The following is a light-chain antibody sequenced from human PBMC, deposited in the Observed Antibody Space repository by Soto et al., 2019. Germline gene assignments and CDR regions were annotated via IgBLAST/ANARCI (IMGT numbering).Light chain of an antibody. Sequence: QSVVTQLPSASGTPGQRVTISCSGGTSNIGGNSVYWYQQLPGTAPKLLIYRNNQRPSGVPDRFSGSKSGTSASLAISGLRSEDEADYYCAVWDDRLSVVIFGGGTKLTVL. CDR2: RNN. CDR1: TSNIGGNS. J-gene: IGLJ2*01. CDR3: AVWDDRLSVVI. V-gene: IGLV1-47*01.